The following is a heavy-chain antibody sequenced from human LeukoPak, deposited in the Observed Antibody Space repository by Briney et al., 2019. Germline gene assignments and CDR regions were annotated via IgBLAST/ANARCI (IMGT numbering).Heavy chain of an antibody. J-gene: IGHJ4*02. D-gene: IGHD5-18*01. CDR2: IKKDGSEK. V-gene: IGHV3-7*01. Sequence: GGSLRLSCAASGVTFSRYAMSWVRQAPGKGLEWVANIKKDGSEKYYVDAVKGRFTISRDNAKTSLYLQMNSLRAEDTAVYYCARDLSGIAGYTYGRGIDYWGQGTLVTVSS. CDR1: GVTFSRYA. CDR3: ARDLSGIAGYTYGRGIDY.